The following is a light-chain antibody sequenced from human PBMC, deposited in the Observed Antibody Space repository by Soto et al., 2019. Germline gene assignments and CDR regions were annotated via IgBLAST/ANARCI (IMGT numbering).Light chain of an antibody. J-gene: IGKJ1*01. CDR3: QQYGSSLWA. CDR2: GAS. Sequence: EIVLTQSPGTLSLSPGERATLSCRASQSVSSSYLAWYQQKPGQAPRLLIYGASSRATGIPDRFSGSGSGTGFTLTISSLEPEAFAVYYGQQYGSSLWAFGQGTKVEIK. V-gene: IGKV3-20*01. CDR1: QSVSSSY.